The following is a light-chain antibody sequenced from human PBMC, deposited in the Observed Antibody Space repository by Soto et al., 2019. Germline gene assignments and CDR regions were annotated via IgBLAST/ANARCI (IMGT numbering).Light chain of an antibody. CDR1: QSVSSSY. Sequence: EIVLTQSPGTLSLSPGERATLSCRGSQSVSSSYLAWYRQKPGQAPRLLIYGASSRATGIPDRFSGGGSGTDFTLTISRLEPEDFAVYYCQQYGSSPYTFGQGTKLEIK. CDR2: GAS. CDR3: QQYGSSPYT. V-gene: IGKV3-20*01. J-gene: IGKJ2*01.